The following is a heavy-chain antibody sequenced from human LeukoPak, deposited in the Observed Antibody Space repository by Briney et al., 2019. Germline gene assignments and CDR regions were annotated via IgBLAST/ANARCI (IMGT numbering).Heavy chain of an antibody. D-gene: IGHD3-3*01. V-gene: IGHV1-69*01. J-gene: IGHJ3*02. CDR1: GGTFSSYA. Sequence: SVKVSCKASGGTFSSYAISWVRQAPGQGLEWMGGIIPIFGTANYAQKFQGRVTITADESTSTAYMELSSLRSEDTAVYYCARGHGRITIFGEWLLVAFDIWGQGTMVTVSS. CDR3: ARGHGRITIFGEWLLVAFDI. CDR2: IIPIFGTA.